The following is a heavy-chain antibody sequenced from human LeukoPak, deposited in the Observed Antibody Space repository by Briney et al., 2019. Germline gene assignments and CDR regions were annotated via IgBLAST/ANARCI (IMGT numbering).Heavy chain of an antibody. J-gene: IGHJ4*02. CDR1: GGSVSSGSYY. D-gene: IGHD1-1*01. Sequence: PSETLSLTCTVSGGSVSSGSYYWSWIRQPPGKGLEWIGYIYYSGSTNYNPSLKGRVTISVDTSKNQFSLKLSSVTAADTAVYYCARVENDGPNYYFDYWGQGTLVTVSS. V-gene: IGHV4-61*01. CDR2: IYYSGST. CDR3: ARVENDGPNYYFDY.